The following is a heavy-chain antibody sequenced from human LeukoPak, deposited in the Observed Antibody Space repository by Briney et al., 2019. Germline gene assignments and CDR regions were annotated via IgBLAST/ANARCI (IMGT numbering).Heavy chain of an antibody. J-gene: IGHJ3*02. CDR2: ISYDGSNK. CDR3: ARDWRTYSSGWLTDAFDI. Sequence: GGSLRLSCAASGFTFSSYVMHWVRQAPGKGLEWVAVISYDGSNKYYADSVKGRFTISRDNSKNTLYLQTNSLRTEDTALYYCARDWRTYSSGWLTDAFDIWGQGTMVTVSS. CDR1: GFTFSSYV. V-gene: IGHV3-30-3*01. D-gene: IGHD6-19*01.